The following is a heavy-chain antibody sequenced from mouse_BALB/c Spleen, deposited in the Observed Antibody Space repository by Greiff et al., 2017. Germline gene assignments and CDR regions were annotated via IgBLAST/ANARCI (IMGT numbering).Heavy chain of an antibody. D-gene: IGHD3-3*01. Sequence: LQESGGGLVQPGGSRKLSCAASGFTFSSFGMHWVRQAPEKGLEWVAYISSGSSTIYYADTVKGRFTISRDNPKNTLFLQMTSLRSEDTAMYYCARPDGTFYAMDYWGQGTSVTVSS. CDR2: ISSGSSTI. J-gene: IGHJ4*01. CDR3: ARPDGTFYAMDY. V-gene: IGHV5-17*02. CDR1: GFTFSSFG.